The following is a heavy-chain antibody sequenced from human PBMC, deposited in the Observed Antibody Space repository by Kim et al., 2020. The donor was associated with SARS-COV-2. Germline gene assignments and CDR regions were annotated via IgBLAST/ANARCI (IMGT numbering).Heavy chain of an antibody. CDR2: IWYDENNK. J-gene: IGHJ4*02. Sequence: GGSLRLSCAASGFTFSRYGVHWVRQAPGKGLEWVAVIWYDENNKYYGDSVKGRFTISRDNSKNTVYLQMNSLRADDTAVYYCAREEDHRSGCLGDSWGQGTLVTVSS. CDR3: AREEDHRSGCLGDS. V-gene: IGHV3-33*01. CDR1: GFTFSRYG. D-gene: IGHD6-19*01.